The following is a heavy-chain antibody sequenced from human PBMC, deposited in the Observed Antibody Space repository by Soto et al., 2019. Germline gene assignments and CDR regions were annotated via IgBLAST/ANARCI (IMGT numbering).Heavy chain of an antibody. D-gene: IGHD6-19*01. CDR3: ARVLYSSGSFNYYDGMDV. V-gene: IGHV1-2*04. Sequence: QVQLVQSGAEVKKPGASVKVSCKASGYTFTGYYMHWVRHAPGQGLEWMGWINPNSGGTNYAQKLQGWVTITRDTPSSSAYMELSRLRSDDTAVYYCARVLYSSGSFNYYDGMDVWGQGTTVTVSS. J-gene: IGHJ6*02. CDR2: INPNSGGT. CDR1: GYTFTGYY.